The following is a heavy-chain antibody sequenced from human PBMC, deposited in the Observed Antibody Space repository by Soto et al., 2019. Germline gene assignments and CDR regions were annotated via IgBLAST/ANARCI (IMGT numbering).Heavy chain of an antibody. J-gene: IGHJ4*02. CDR2: MSYIGSV. Sequence: QVLLQESGPGLVQPSGTLSLSCVVSGVSIGSNYYWGWVRQSPGKGLEWLGDMSYIGSVNYNPSLKRRVTTAMDKAQNQFSLKLNSVTAADTAVYYCARSLGWYAIDYWGQGTLVIVSS. D-gene: IGHD6-19*01. CDR1: GVSIGSNYY. V-gene: IGHV4-4*02. CDR3: ARSLGWYAIDY.